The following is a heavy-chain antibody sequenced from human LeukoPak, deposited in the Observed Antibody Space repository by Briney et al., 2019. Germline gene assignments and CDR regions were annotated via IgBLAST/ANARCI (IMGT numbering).Heavy chain of an antibody. CDR3: ARVAGSIDY. J-gene: IGHJ4*02. CDR1: GYTFTTYD. D-gene: IGHD1-26*01. Sequence: ASVKVSCKASGYTFTTYDINWVRQATGQGLEWMGWTNPKSGYTGYAQKFQGRVTMSRGTSTSTAYMELSSLRSEDTAVYYCARVAGSIDYWGQGTLVTVSS. V-gene: IGHV1-8*01. CDR2: TNPKSGYT.